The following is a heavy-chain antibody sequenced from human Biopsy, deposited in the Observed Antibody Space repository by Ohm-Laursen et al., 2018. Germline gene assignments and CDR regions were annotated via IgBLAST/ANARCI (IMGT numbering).Heavy chain of an antibody. V-gene: IGHV1-2*02. CDR3: ARDPLNGHKRFDY. CDR2: INRKTGAT. J-gene: IGHJ4*02. D-gene: IGHD2-8*01. Sequence: GASVKVSCKASSYTFTDYNIHWMRQAPGQGLEWLGYINRKTGATNYVQKLQGTVTMTRDTSISTAYLALGSLRSSDTAIYYCARDPLNGHKRFDYWGQGSLVTVSS. CDR1: SYTFTDYN.